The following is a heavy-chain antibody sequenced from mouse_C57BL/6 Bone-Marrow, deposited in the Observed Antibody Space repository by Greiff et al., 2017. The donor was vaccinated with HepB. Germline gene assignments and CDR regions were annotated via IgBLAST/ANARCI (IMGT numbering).Heavy chain of an antibody. CDR3: AGDGGLLRFAY. J-gene: IGHJ3*01. V-gene: IGHV12-3*01. Sequence: VQLQESGPGLVKPSQSLFLTCSITGFPITSGYYWIWIRQSPGKPLEWMGYITHSGETFYNPSLQSPISITRETSKNQFFLQLNSVTTEDTAMYYCAGDGGLLRFAYWGQGTLVTVSA. CDR2: ITHSGET. D-gene: IGHD2-3*01. CDR1: GFPITSGYY.